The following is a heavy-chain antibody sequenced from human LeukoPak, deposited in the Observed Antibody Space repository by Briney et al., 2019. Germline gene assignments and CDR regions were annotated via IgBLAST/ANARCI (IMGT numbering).Heavy chain of an antibody. CDR1: GLTFSSYG. J-gene: IGHJ4*02. CDR3: AKVPSYSSSWCDY. V-gene: IGHV3-30*02. Sequence: GGSLRLSCAASGLTFSSYGMHWVHQAPGKGLEWVAFIRYDGSNKYYADSVKGRFTISRDNSKNTLYLQMNSLRAEETAVYYCAKVPSYSSSWCDYWGQGTLVTVSS. D-gene: IGHD6-13*01. CDR2: IRYDGSNK.